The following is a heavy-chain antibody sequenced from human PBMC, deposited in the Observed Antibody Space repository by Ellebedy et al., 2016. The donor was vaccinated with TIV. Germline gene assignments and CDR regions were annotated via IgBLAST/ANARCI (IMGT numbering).Heavy chain of an antibody. Sequence: PGGSLRLSCAASGFTFSNSGMHWVRQAPGKGLEWVAVISYDGSNKYYADSVKGRFTISTDNSNNTLYLQMNSLRAEDTAVYYCAKIGTRVLYDPLLNCLDYWGQGTLITVSS. CDR1: GFTFSNSG. J-gene: IGHJ4*02. CDR2: ISYDGSNK. D-gene: IGHD2-2*02. CDR3: AKIGTRVLYDPLLNCLDY. V-gene: IGHV3-30*18.